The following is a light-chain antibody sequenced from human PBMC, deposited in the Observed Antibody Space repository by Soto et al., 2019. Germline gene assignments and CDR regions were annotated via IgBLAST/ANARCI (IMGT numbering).Light chain of an antibody. CDR2: KIS. Sequence: DIVMTQTPLSSPVTLGQPASISCRSSERLVHSDGTTFLSWVHLSPGQPPRLLIHKISDRFSGVPDRFSGSGEGTEFTLIISRVEAEDVGIYYCLQATLFPWTFGQGTKVEIE. CDR3: LQATLFPWT. J-gene: IGKJ1*01. CDR1: ERLVHSDGTTF. V-gene: IGKV2-24*01.